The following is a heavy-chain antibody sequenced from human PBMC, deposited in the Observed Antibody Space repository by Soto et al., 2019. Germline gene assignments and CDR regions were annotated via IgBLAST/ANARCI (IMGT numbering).Heavy chain of an antibody. V-gene: IGHV4-34*01. D-gene: IGHD3-10*01. J-gene: IGHJ6*02. CDR1: GGSFSGYY. Sequence: SETLSLTCAVYGGSFSGYYWSWIRQPPGKGLEWIGEINHSGSTNYNPSLKSRVTISVDTSKNQFSLKLSSVTAADTAVYYCARGRSGMVRGVSYYYYYGMDVWGQGTTVTVSS. CDR2: INHSGST. CDR3: ARGRSGMVRGVSYYYYYGMDV.